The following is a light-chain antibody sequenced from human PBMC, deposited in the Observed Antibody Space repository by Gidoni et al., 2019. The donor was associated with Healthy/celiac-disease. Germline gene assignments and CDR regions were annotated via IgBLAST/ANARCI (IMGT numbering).Light chain of an antibody. CDR3: QQSYSTSWT. J-gene: IGKJ1*01. V-gene: IGKV1-39*01. CDR1: QSISSY. CDR2: AAS. Sequence: DIQMTQSPSSLSASVGDIVTITCRAIQSISSYLNWYQQKPGKAPKLLIYAASSLQSGVPSRFSGSGSGTDFTLTISSLQPEDFATYYCQQSYSTSWTFGQGTKVEIK.